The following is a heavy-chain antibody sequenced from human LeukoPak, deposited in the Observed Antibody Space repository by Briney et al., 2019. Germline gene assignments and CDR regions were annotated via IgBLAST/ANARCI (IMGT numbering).Heavy chain of an antibody. D-gene: IGHD4/OR15-4a*01. CDR2: ISVYNGNT. V-gene: IGHV1-18*01. Sequence: ASVKVSCKTSGYSFSNYGISWVRQAPGQGLEWMGWISVYNGNTKSAQGVQGRITMTTDTSTSTAYMELRSLRSDDTAVYYCATSPREIIGAYYWGQGTLITVPS. CDR3: ATSPREIIGAYY. CDR1: GYSFSNYG. J-gene: IGHJ4*02.